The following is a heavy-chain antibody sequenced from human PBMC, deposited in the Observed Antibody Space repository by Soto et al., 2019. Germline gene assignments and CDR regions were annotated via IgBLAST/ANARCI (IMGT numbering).Heavy chain of an antibody. CDR3: ARDGRIRRPDWYFDL. Sequence: EVQLVESGGGLVQPGGSLRLSCAASGLTFSSYEMTWVRQAPGKGLEWVSYISRSGSTIYYADSVKGRVTISRDNAKNSLYMQMNSLRAEDTAVYYCARDGRIRRPDWYFDLWGRGTLVTVSS. CDR1: GLTFSSYE. CDR2: ISRSGSTI. J-gene: IGHJ2*01. D-gene: IGHD2-15*01. V-gene: IGHV3-48*03.